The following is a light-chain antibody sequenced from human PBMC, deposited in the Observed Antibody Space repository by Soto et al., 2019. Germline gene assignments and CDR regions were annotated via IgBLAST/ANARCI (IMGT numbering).Light chain of an antibody. Sequence: DIVMTQTPLSLSVTPGQPASTSCKSSQSLLYSDGKTYFYWYLQKPGQPPQFLIYEVSTRFSGVPDRFSGSGSGTDFTLEISRVEAEDVGVYYCMQTLELPLTFGGGTKVDIK. CDR1: QSLLYSDGKTY. CDR2: EVS. J-gene: IGKJ4*01. V-gene: IGKV2D-29*01. CDR3: MQTLELPLT.